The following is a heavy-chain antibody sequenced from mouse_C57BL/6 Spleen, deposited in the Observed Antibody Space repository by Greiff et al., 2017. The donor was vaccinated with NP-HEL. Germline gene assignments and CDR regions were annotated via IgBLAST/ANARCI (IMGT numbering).Heavy chain of an antibody. Sequence: VQLQQSGAELARPGASVKLSCKASGYTFTSYGISWVKQRTGQGLEWIGEIYPRSGNTYYNEKFKGKATLTADKSSSTAYMELRSLTSEDSAVYFCARRDTTVHYYAMDYWGQGTSVTVSS. CDR2: IYPRSGNT. D-gene: IGHD1-1*01. CDR1: GYTFTSYG. CDR3: ARRDTTVHYYAMDY. V-gene: IGHV1-81*01. J-gene: IGHJ4*01.